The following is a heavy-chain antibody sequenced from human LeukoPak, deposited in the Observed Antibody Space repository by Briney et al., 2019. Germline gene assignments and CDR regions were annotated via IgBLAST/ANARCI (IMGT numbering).Heavy chain of an antibody. CDR1: GFTFSNYD. CDR3: ARGGPGPFDY. J-gene: IGHJ4*02. CDR2: IGKGGDT. D-gene: IGHD3-16*01. Sequence: GGSLRLSCAASGFTFSNYDMHWVRQATGKGLEWVSGIGKGGDTYYAGSVKGRFIFSRENAKNSVSLQMNSLRAGDTALYYCARGGPGPFDYWGQGTLVTVSS. V-gene: IGHV3-13*04.